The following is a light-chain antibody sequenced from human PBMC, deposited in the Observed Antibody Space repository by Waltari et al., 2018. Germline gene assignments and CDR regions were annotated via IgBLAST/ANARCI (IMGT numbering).Light chain of an antibody. J-gene: IGKJ3*01. V-gene: IGKV3-15*01. CDR3: QEYNNWHRGFT. CDR2: DAS. CDR1: QRIRTN. Sequence: EMVLTQSPGTLSVSLGERATLSCGASQRIRTNLAWYQQKPGQAPRLLMSDASARATGIPARFSGSGSGTEFTLTISSLQPEDSAVYYCQEYNNWHRGFTFGPGTKLEIK.